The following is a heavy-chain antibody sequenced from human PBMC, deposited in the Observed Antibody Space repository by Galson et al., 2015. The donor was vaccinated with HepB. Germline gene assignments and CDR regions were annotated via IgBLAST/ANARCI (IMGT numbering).Heavy chain of an antibody. V-gene: IGHV3-21*01. Sequence: SLRLSCAASGFTFSSYSMNWVRQAPGKGLEWVSSISSSSSYIYYADSVKGRFTISRDNAKNSLYLQMNSLRAEDTAVYYCARDGFRWELLGFDYWGQGTLVTVSS. CDR2: ISSSSSYI. D-gene: IGHD1-26*01. CDR1: GFTFSSYS. CDR3: ARDGFRWELLGFDY. J-gene: IGHJ4*02.